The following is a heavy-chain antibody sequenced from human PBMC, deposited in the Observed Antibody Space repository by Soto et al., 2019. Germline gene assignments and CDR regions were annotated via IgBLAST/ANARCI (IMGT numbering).Heavy chain of an antibody. D-gene: IGHD6-19*01. V-gene: IGHV1-46*01. CDR2: INPSGGST. CDR3: AREYAAVAGTGIYYYGMDV. Sequence: QVQLVQSGAEVKKPGASVKVSCKASGYTFTSYYMHWVRQAPGQGLEWMGIINPSGGSTSYAQKFQGRVTMTRDTSTSTVYMELSRLRSEDTAVYYCAREYAAVAGTGIYYYGMDVWGQGTTVTVSS. CDR1: GYTFTSYY. J-gene: IGHJ6*02.